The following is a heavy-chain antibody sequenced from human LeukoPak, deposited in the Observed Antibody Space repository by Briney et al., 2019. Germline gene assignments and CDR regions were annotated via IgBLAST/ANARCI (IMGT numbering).Heavy chain of an antibody. Sequence: GGSLRLSCSASVFTFSSFAIHWVRQAPGKGLEYVSAISPSGGSTFYPDSVKGRFTISRDNSKNTVYLQLSSLRAEDTAVYYCVKRALTTAWIDNWGQGTLVTVSS. J-gene: IGHJ4*02. D-gene: IGHD3-3*01. CDR3: VKRALTTAWIDN. V-gene: IGHV3-64D*09. CDR2: ISPSGGST. CDR1: VFTFSSFA.